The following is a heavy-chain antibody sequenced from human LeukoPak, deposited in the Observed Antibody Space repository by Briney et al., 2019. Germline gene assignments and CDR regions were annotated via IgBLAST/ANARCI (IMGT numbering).Heavy chain of an antibody. J-gene: IGHJ4*02. D-gene: IGHD2-15*01. CDR3: AKDPWSGGSFGNY. CDR2: IRYDGSNK. V-gene: IGHV3-30*02. CDR1: GFTLSRYG. Sequence: PGGSLRLSCAASGFTLSRYGMHWVRQAPGKGLEWVAFIRYDGSNKYYADSVKGRFTISRDNSKNTLYLQMNSLRDEDTAFYYCAKDPWSGGSFGNYWGQGTLVTVSS.